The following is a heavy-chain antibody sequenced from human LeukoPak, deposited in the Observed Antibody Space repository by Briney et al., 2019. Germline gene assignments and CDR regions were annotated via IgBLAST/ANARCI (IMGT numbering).Heavy chain of an antibody. CDR2: IYYSGST. V-gene: IGHV4-39*01. CDR1: GGSISSSSYY. D-gene: IGHD3-10*01. CDR3: ASPFEGSWHAFDI. Sequence: PSETLSLTCTVSGGSISSSSYYWGWIRQPPGKGLEWIGSIYYSGSTYYNPSLKSRVTISVDTSKHQFSLKLSSVTAADTAVYCCASPFEGSWHAFDIWGQGTMVTVSS. J-gene: IGHJ3*02.